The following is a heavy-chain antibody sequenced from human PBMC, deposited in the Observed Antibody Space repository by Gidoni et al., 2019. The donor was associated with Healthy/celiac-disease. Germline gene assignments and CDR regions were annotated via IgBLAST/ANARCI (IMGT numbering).Heavy chain of an antibody. J-gene: IGHJ4*02. Sequence: QVTLKEAGPVLVKPTETLTLTCTVSGFSLSNARMGVSWIRQPPGKALEWLAHIFSNDEKSYSTSLKRRLTISKDTSKSQVVLTMTNMDPVDTATYYCARISSSGYDQGDYWGQGTLVTVSS. CDR1: GFSLSNARMG. CDR2: IFSNDEK. CDR3: ARISSSGYDQGDY. V-gene: IGHV2-26*01. D-gene: IGHD5-12*01.